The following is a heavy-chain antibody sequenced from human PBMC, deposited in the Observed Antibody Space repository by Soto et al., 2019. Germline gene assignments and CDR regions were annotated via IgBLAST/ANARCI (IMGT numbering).Heavy chain of an antibody. CDR2: INHSGST. Sequence: SETLSLTCAVYGGSFSNYYWSWIRQPPGKELEWIGQINHSGSTNYNPSLKSRVTISVDTSKNQFSLKLSPVTAADTAVYYCASLSGYEGEDFDYWGQGTLVTVSS. J-gene: IGHJ4*02. V-gene: IGHV4-34*01. CDR3: ASLSGYEGEDFDY. CDR1: GGSFSNYY. D-gene: IGHD5-12*01.